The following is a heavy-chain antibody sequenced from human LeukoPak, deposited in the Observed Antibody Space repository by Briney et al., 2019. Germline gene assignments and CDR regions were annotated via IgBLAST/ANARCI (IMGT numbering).Heavy chain of an antibody. J-gene: IGHJ4*02. D-gene: IGHD3-22*01. CDR3: LGVTMIVMELY. Sequence: PGGSLRLSCAASGFTFSSYAMSWVRKAPGKGWEWVSTIIDSGGSTYYADSVKGRFTISRDNSKNTLFLQMNSLRAEDTAVYYCLGVTMIVMELYWGQGTLVTVSS. V-gene: IGHV3-23*01. CDR2: IIDSGGST. CDR1: GFTFSSYA.